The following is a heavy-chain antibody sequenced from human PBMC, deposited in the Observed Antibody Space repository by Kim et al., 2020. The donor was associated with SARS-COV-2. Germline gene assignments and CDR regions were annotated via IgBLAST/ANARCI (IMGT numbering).Heavy chain of an antibody. Sequence: PSFKSRVTISVDTSKNQFSLKLSSVTAADTAVYYCARDIGPESYYGMDVWGQGTTVTVSS. D-gene: IGHD3-16*02. J-gene: IGHJ6*02. CDR3: ARDIGPESYYGMDV. V-gene: IGHV4-59*01.